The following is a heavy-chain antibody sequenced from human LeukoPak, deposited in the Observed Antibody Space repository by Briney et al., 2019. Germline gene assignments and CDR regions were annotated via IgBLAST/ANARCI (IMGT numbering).Heavy chain of an antibody. V-gene: IGHV3-23*01. CDR1: GFTFSSYA. CDR2: ISGSGINT. Sequence: GGSLRLSCAASGFTFSSYAMNWVRQAPGKGLEWVSTISGSGINTYYADSVKGRFTISRDNSRSTLYLQVDSLRAEDTAVYYCAKDQYYYDSSGYNSPFDYWGQGTLVTVSS. CDR3: AKDQYYYDSSGYNSPFDY. J-gene: IGHJ4*02. D-gene: IGHD3-22*01.